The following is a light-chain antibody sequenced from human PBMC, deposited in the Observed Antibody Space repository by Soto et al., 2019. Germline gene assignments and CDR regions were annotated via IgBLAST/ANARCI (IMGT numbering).Light chain of an antibody. CDR3: QQYGSSPTWT. CDR1: QSVTSGY. Sequence: EIVMTQSPGTLSLSPGERATLSCRASQSVTSGYLAWYQQQPNQAPRLLIYGASYRATGIPDRFSGSGSGTDFTLTISRLEPEDFAVYYCQQYGSSPTWTFGQGTKVDIK. J-gene: IGKJ1*01. CDR2: GAS. V-gene: IGKV3-20*01.